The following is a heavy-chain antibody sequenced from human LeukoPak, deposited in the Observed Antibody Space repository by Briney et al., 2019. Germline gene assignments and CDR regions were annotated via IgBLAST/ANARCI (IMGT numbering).Heavy chain of an antibody. D-gene: IGHD6-13*01. CDR1: GGSFSGYY. Sequence: SETLSLTCAAYGGSFSGYYWSWIRQPPGKGLEWIGEINHSGSTNYNPSLKSRVTISVDTSKNQFSLKLSSVTAADTAVYYCARRSSSWYYRALDYWGQGTLVTVSS. J-gene: IGHJ4*02. CDR2: INHSGST. CDR3: ARRSSSWYYRALDY. V-gene: IGHV4-34*01.